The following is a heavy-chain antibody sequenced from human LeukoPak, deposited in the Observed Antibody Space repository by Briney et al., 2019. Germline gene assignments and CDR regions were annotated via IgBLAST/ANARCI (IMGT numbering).Heavy chain of an antibody. CDR2: VSNEAENTR. Sequence: GGSLRLSCAASGFTFSAYALHWVRQAPGKGLEWVAVVSNEAENTRHYVDSVKGRFTISRDNSKNTLYLQMNSLRAEDTAVYYCAKERGYGSGSYYQPWFDPWGQGTLVTVSS. CDR1: GFTFSAYA. J-gene: IGHJ5*02. D-gene: IGHD3-10*01. CDR3: AKERGYGSGSYYQPWFDP. V-gene: IGHV3-30-3*02.